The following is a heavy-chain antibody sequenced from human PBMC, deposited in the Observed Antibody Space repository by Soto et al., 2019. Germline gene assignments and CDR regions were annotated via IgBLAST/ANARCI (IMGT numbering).Heavy chain of an antibody. CDR1: GFTFSSFG. V-gene: IGHV1-18*04. Sequence: QLQLVQSGAEVKNPGASVKVSCKASGFTFSSFGITWVRQAPGQGLEWKGWITASNGNTNYEKKLQGRVTMTTDTSTSTAYMEVWRLRSDDTAVYYCARGYSYGSYWYFDLWGRGTLVTVSS. CDR2: ITASNGNT. D-gene: IGHD5-18*01. CDR3: ARGYSYGSYWYFDL. J-gene: IGHJ2*01.